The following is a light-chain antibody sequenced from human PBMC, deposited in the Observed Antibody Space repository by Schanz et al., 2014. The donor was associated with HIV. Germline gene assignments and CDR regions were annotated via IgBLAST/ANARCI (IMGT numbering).Light chain of an antibody. J-gene: IGKJ4*01. CDR3: QQYNNWPLLT. Sequence: EIVLTQSPGTLSLSPGERATLSCRASQSVSSAYLAWYQQKPGQAPWLLIYDASTRATGIPDRFSGSGSGTEFTLTISSLQSEDFAVYYCQQYNNWPLLTFGGGTKVEFK. CDR1: QSVSSAY. CDR2: DAS. V-gene: IGKV3D-15*01.